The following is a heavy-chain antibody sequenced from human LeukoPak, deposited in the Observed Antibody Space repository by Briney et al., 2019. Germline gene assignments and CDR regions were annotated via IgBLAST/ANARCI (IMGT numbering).Heavy chain of an antibody. CDR1: GYSSTSYW. Sequence: GESLKISCKGSGYSSTSYWIGWVRQMPGKGLEWMGIIYPGDSDTRYSPSFQGQVTISADKSISTAYLQWSSLKASDTAMYYCARDRDDFWSGYPWGYMDVWGKGTTVTVSS. D-gene: IGHD3-3*01. CDR2: IYPGDSDT. CDR3: ARDRDDFWSGYPWGYMDV. V-gene: IGHV5-51*01. J-gene: IGHJ6*03.